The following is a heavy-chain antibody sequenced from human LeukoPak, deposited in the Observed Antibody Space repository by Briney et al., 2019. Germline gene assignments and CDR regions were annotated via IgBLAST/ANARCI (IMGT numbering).Heavy chain of an antibody. V-gene: IGHV3-21*04. J-gene: IGHJ4*02. D-gene: IGHD6-13*01. CDR1: GFTFSSYS. CDR2: ISSASTYI. CDR3: ARGLYSSAWYDFDY. Sequence: GGSLRLSCAASGFTFSSYSMNWVRQAPGKGLGWVSSISSASTYIYSADSVKRRFTISRDNAKNSLYLQMNSLRAEDTAVYYCARGLYSSAWYDFDYWGQGALVTVSS.